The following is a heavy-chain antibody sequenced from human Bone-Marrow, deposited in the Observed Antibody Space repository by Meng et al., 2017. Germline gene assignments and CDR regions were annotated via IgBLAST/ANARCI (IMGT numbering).Heavy chain of an antibody. Sequence: QVHGEESGPGLVKPSQTLSLTCTVSGGSISSGGYYWSWIRQHPGKGLEWIGYIYYSGSTYYNPSLKSRVTISVDTSKNQFSLKLSSVTAADTAVYYCARGPLSAAGTMGYFQHWGQGTLVTVSS. D-gene: IGHD6-13*01. CDR3: ARGPLSAAGTMGYFQH. CDR2: IYYSGST. CDR1: GGSISSGGYY. V-gene: IGHV4-31*03. J-gene: IGHJ1*01.